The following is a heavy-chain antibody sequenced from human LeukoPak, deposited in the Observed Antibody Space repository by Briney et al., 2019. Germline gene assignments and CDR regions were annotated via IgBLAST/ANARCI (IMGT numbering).Heavy chain of an antibody. CDR2: IYTSGST. Sequence: PSETLSLARTVSGGYISSYYWSWIRQPAGKGLEWIGRIYTSGSTNYNPSLKSRVTMSVDTSKNQFSLKLSSVTAADTAVYYCAREGNVDTRWFDPWGQGTLVTVSS. CDR3: AREGNVDTRWFDP. D-gene: IGHD5-18*01. CDR1: GGYISSYY. V-gene: IGHV4-4*07. J-gene: IGHJ5*02.